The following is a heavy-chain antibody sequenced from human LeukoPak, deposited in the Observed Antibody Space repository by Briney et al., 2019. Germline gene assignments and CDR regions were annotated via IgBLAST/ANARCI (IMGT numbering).Heavy chain of an antibody. D-gene: IGHD3-22*01. CDR3: ARASYDSSGYYPAAFDI. Sequence: GGSLRLSCAASGFTFSGYSMNWVRQAPGKGLEWVSFISTVSSYMYYADPVKGRFTISRDNAKNSLYLQMNSLGAEGTALYYCARASYDSSGYYPAAFDIWGQGTMVTVSS. CDR1: GFTFSGYS. J-gene: IGHJ3*02. V-gene: IGHV3-21*01. CDR2: ISTVSSYM.